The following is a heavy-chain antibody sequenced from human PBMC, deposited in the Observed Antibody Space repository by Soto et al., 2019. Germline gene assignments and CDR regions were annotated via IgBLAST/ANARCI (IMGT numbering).Heavy chain of an antibody. J-gene: IGHJ4*02. D-gene: IGHD6-19*01. CDR1: AFTFSSYA. V-gene: IGHV3-23*01. CDR3: AKACDRAVAGPQGY. CDR2: ISGSGGST. Sequence: LSLSCAASAFTFSSYAMSWIRQAPGKGLEWVSAISGSGGSTYYADSVKGRFTISRDNSKNTLYLQMNSLRAEDTAVYYCAKACDRAVAGPQGYWGQGTPVTVSS.